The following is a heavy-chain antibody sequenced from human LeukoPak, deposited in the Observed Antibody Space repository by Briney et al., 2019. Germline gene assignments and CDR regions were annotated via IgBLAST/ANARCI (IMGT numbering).Heavy chain of an antibody. J-gene: IGHJ2*01. CDR1: GDSIRSSNW. CDR3: ARDHFPLSNWYFDL. Sequence: SETLSLTCAVSGDSIRSSNWWSWVRQPPGKGLEWIGEIYHTGSTNYNPSLKSRVTISVDRSKNQFSLKLNSVTAADTAVYYCARDHFPLSNWYFDLWGRGTLVTVSS. D-gene: IGHD3-3*02. V-gene: IGHV4-4*02. CDR2: IYHTGST.